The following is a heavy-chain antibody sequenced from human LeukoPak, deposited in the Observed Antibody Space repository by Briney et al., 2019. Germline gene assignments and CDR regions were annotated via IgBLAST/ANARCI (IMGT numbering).Heavy chain of an antibody. Sequence: SQTLSLTCTVSGGSISAGSHYWSWVRQHPGKGLEWIGCIYDSRFTYYNSSLQSRVSISVDSSENQLSLKLSSVTAADTAVYYCARYSGYCSGGTCYSFDYWGQGTLVTVSS. V-gene: IGHV4-31*03. CDR2: IYDSRFT. CDR3: ARYSGYCSGGTCYSFDY. CDR1: GGSISAGSHY. J-gene: IGHJ4*02. D-gene: IGHD2-15*01.